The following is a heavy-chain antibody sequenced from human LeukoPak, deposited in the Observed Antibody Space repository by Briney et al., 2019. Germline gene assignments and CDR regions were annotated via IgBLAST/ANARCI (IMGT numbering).Heavy chain of an antibody. CDR3: ARGEDYGTNSFDY. J-gene: IGHJ4*02. V-gene: IGHV3-11*04. Sequence: PGGSLRLSCAASGFTVSSNYMSWVRQAPGKGLEGVSYITTSGRTIYYADSVKGRFTISRDNAKNSLYLQMNSLRAEDTAVYYCARGEDYGTNSFDYWGQGTLVTVSS. CDR2: ITTSGRTI. CDR1: GFTVSSNY. D-gene: IGHD4-17*01.